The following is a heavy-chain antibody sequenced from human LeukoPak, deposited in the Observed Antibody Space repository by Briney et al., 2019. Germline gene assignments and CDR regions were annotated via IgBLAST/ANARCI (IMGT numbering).Heavy chain of an antibody. CDR2: ISSNGGST. J-gene: IGHJ4*02. CDR1: GFIFSSYS. V-gene: IGHV3-64*01. CDR3: ARVFSASYYDSSGYLYY. D-gene: IGHD3-22*01. Sequence: GGPLRLSCTASGFIFSSYSMHWVRQAPGKGLEFVSAISSNGGSTYYANSVKGRFTISRDTSKNTLYLQMGSLRTEDMAVYYCARVFSASYYDSSGYLYYWGQGTLVTVSS.